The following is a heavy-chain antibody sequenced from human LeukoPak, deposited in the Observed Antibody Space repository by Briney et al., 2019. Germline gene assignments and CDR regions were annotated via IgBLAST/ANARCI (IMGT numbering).Heavy chain of an antibody. CDR3: ATVLGEVLRYFDWLFDY. D-gene: IGHD3-9*01. V-gene: IGHV3-30*02. Sequence: PGGSLRLSCAASGFTFSSYGMHWVRQAPGKGLEWVAFIRYDGSNKYYADSVKGRFTISRDNSKNTLYLQMNSLRAEDTAVYYCATVLGEVLRYFDWLFDYWGQGTLVTVSS. CDR1: GFTFSSYG. CDR2: IRYDGSNK. J-gene: IGHJ4*02.